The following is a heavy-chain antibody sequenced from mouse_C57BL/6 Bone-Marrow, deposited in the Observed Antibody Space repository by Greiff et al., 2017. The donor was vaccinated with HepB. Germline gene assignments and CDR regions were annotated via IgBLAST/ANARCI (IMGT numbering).Heavy chain of an antibody. D-gene: IGHD1-1*01. CDR3: ARHGDYGSS. J-gene: IGHJ3*01. V-gene: IGHV5-6*01. CDR2: ISSGGSYT. Sequence: EVQLQQSGGDLVKPGGSLKLSCAASGFTFSSYGMSWVRQTPDKRLEWVATISSGGSYTYYPDSVKGRFTISRDNAKNTLYLQMSSLKSEDTAMYYCARHGDYGSSWGQGTLVTVSA. CDR1: GFTFSSYG.